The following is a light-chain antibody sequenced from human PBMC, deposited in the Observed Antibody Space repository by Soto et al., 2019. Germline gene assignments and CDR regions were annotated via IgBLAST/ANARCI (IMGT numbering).Light chain of an antibody. Sequence: EIVWTQSPATLSLSPGERATLSCRASQSVSSYLAWYQQKPGQAPRLLIYVASNRATGIPARFSGSGSGTDFTLTISSLEPEEFAVYYCQPRSNWRVTFGQGTKLEIK. CDR1: QSVSSY. CDR3: QPRSNWRVT. CDR2: VAS. J-gene: IGKJ2*01. V-gene: IGKV3-11*01.